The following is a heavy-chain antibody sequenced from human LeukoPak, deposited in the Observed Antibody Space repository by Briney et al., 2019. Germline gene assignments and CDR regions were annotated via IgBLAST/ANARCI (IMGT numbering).Heavy chain of an antibody. CDR1: GFTFSSYA. J-gene: IGHJ4*02. Sequence: PGGSLRLSCAASGFTFSSYAMSWVRQAPGKGLEWVSAISGSGGSTYYADSVKGRFTISRDNSKNTLYLQMNSLRAEDTAVYYCARRYCSSTSCETYFDYWGQGTLVTVSS. D-gene: IGHD2-2*01. CDR3: ARRYCSSTSCETYFDY. CDR2: ISGSGGST. V-gene: IGHV3-23*01.